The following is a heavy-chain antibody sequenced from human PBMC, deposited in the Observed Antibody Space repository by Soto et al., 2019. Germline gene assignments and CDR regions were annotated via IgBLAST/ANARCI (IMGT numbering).Heavy chain of an antibody. CDR1: GGSISSYY. J-gene: IGHJ4*02. D-gene: IGHD2-2*03. Sequence: SETLSLTCTVSGGSISSYYWSWIRQPPGKGLEWIGYIYYSGSTNYNPSLKSRVTILVDTSKNQFSLKLSSVTAADTAVYYCARVDIVVVPAATYYFDYWGQGTLVTVSS. CDR2: IYYSGST. V-gene: IGHV4-59*01. CDR3: ARVDIVVVPAATYYFDY.